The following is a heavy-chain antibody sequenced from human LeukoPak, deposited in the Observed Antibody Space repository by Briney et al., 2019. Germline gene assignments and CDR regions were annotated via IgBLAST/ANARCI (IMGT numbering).Heavy chain of an antibody. D-gene: IGHD2-2*03. Sequence: GGSLRLSCAASGFTYSSYAMSWVRQVPGKGLEWVSAISGSGGSTYYADSVKGRFTISRDNSKNTLYLQMNSLRAEDTAVYYCANGYCSSTSCSSLGVWWGQGTLVTVSS. J-gene: IGHJ4*02. CDR2: ISGSGGST. V-gene: IGHV3-23*01. CDR1: GFTYSSYA. CDR3: ANGYCSSTSCSSLGVW.